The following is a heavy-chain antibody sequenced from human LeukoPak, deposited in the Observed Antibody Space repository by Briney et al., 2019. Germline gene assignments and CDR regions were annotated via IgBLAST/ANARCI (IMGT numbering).Heavy chain of an antibody. CDR3: ARAFPPYGSGSYNWFDP. CDR2: IYYSGST. J-gene: IGHJ5*02. V-gene: IGHV4-59*08. D-gene: IGHD3-10*01. CDR1: GGSISSYY. Sequence: PSETLSLTCTVSGGSISSYYWSWIRQPPGKGLEWIGYIYYSGSTNYNPSLKSRVTISVDTSKNQFSLKLSSVTAADTAVYYCARAFPPYGSGSYNWFDPWGQGTLVTVSS.